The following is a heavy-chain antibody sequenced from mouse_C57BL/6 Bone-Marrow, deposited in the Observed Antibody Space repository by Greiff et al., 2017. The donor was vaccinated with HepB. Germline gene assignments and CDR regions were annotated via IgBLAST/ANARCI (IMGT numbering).Heavy chain of an antibody. D-gene: IGHD2-3*01. J-gene: IGHJ4*01. CDR3: ARERRGDGYYYAMDY. V-gene: IGHV5-16*01. CDR1: GFTFSDYY. CDR2: INYDGSST. Sequence: EVKLVESEGGLVQPGSSMKLSCTASGFTFSDYYVAWVRQVSEKGLEWVANINYDGSSTCYLDYLKSSFIISRDNAKNIIYLQMRSLKSEDEATYYCARERRGDGYYYAMDYWGKGTSVTVSS.